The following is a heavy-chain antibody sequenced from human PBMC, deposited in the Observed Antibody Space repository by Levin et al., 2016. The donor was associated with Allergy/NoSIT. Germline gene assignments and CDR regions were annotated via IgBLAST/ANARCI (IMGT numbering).Heavy chain of an antibody. D-gene: IGHD3-10*01. CDR2: IKQDGSEK. V-gene: IGHV3-7*03. J-gene: IGHJ3*02. CDR3: ATGLGGWFGELLNRRNDAFDI. Sequence: WIRQPPGKGLEWVANIKQDGSEKYYVDSVKGRFTISRDNSKNTLYLQMNSLRAEDTAVYYCATGLGGWFGELLNRRNDAFDIWGQGTMVTVSS.